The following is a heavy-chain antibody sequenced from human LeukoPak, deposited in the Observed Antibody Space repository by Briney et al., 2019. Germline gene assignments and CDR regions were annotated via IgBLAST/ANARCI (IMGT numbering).Heavy chain of an antibody. CDR1: GGSISSHY. CDR2: IYYSGST. J-gene: IGHJ4*02. Sequence: SETLSLTCTVSGGSISSHYWSWIRQPPGKGLEWIGYIYYSGSTYYNPSLKSQVTISVDTSKNQFSLKLSSVTAADTAVYYCVRTRWLQFAYFDYWGQGTLVTVSS. CDR3: VRTRWLQFAYFDY. D-gene: IGHD5-24*01. V-gene: IGHV4-59*06.